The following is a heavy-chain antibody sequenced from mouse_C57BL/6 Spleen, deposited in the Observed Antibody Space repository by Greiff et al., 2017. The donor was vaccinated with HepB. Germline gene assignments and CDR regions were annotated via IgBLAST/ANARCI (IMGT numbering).Heavy chain of an antibody. J-gene: IGHJ1*03. D-gene: IGHD1-1*01. V-gene: IGHV3-6*01. CDR1: GYSITSGYY. CDR2: ISYDGSN. CDR3: ARGEYYGSSYWYFDV. Sequence: DVKLVESGPGLVKPSQSLSLTCSVTGYSITSGYYWNWIRQFPGNKLEWMGYISYDGSNNYNPSLKNRISITRDTSKNQFFLKLNSVTTEDTATYYCARGEYYGSSYWYFDVWGTGTTVTVSS.